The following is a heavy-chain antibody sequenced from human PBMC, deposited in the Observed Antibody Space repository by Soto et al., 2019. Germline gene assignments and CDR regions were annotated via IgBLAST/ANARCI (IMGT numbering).Heavy chain of an antibody. D-gene: IGHD6-6*01. J-gene: IGHJ4*02. CDR3: ARTKRIAAPFDY. V-gene: IGHV1-3*01. CDR2: INAGNGNT. CDR1: GYTFTSYA. Sequence: ASVKVSCNASGYTFTSYAMHWVRQAPGQRLEWMGWINAGNGNTKYSQKFQGRVTITRDTSASTAYMELSSLRSEDTAVYYCARTKRIAAPFDYWGQGTLVTVSS.